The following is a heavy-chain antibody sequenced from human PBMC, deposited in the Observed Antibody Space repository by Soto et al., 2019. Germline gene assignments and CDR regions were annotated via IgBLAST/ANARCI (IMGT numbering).Heavy chain of an antibody. CDR3: ANLLSIVAPFDS. V-gene: IGHV3-23*01. CDR2: ISGSGGST. CDR1: GFTFSSYA. D-gene: IGHD1-26*01. Sequence: EVQLLESGGGLVQPGGSLRLSCAASGFTFSSYAMSWVRQAPGKGLEWVSAISGSGGSTYYADSVKGRFTISRDNSKNTLHLPMNSLRAEDTAVYYCANLLSIVAPFDSWGQGTLVTVSS. J-gene: IGHJ4*02.